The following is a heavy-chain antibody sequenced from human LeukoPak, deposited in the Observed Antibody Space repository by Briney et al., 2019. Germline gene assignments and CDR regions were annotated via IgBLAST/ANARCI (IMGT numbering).Heavy chain of an antibody. V-gene: IGHV1-69*13. CDR2: IIPIFGTA. CDR3: ARGRRITIFGVVITAPSYYYGMDV. J-gene: IGHJ6*02. D-gene: IGHD3-3*01. Sequence: ASVTVSCKASGGTFSSYAISWVRQAPGQGLEWVGGIIPIFGTANYAQKFQGRVTITADESTSTAYMELSSLRSEDTAVYYCARGRRITIFGVVITAPSYYYGMDVWGQGTTVTVSS. CDR1: GGTFSSYA.